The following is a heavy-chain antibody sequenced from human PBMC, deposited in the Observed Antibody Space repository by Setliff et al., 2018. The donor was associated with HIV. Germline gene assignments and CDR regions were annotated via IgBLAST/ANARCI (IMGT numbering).Heavy chain of an antibody. J-gene: IGHJ4*02. CDR3: ARGTDSSSWYYFDY. V-gene: IGHV4-61*09. CDR2: IYTSGST. CDR1: GGSINRSGYY. Sequence: SETLSLTCTVSGGSINRSGYYWSWIRQPAGKGLEWIGHIYTSGSTNYNPSLKSRVTISVDTSKNQFSLKLSSVTAADTAVYYCARGTDSSSWYYFDYWGQGTLVTVSS. D-gene: IGHD6-13*01.